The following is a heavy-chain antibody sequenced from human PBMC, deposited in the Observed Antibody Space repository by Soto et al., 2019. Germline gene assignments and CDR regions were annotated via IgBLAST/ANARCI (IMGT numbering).Heavy chain of an antibody. CDR1: GFTFSSYA. V-gene: IGHV3-23*01. CDR3: SKDVYGSGTYLFFDY. D-gene: IGHD3-10*01. CDR2: ISGSGGST. J-gene: IGHJ4*02. Sequence: GGSLRLPCAASGFTFSSYAMSWVRQAPGKGLQWVSAISGSGGSTYYADSVKGRFTISRDNSKNTLYLQMNSLRAEDTAVYYCSKDVYGSGTYLFFDYWGQGTLVTVSS.